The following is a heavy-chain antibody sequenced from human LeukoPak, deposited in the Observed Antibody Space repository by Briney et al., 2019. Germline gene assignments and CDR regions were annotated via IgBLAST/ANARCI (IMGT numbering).Heavy chain of an antibody. J-gene: IGHJ4*02. D-gene: IGHD2-2*01. CDR3: AKGSVVGRPYYFDS. V-gene: IGHV3-23*01. Sequence: PGGSLRLSCAASGFIFSRYAMSWVRQAPGKGLEWVSAIGGDGGSTYSADSVKGRFTISRDDSKNTLYLQMNSLTAEDTAVYYCAKGSVVGRPYYFDSWGQGTLVTVSS. CDR2: IGGDGGST. CDR1: GFIFSRYA.